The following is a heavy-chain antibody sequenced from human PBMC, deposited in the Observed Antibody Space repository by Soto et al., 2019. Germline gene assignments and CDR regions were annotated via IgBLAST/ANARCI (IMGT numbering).Heavy chain of an antibody. J-gene: IGHJ6*02. CDR1: GFTFSSYA. D-gene: IGHD2-15*01. Sequence: GGSLRLSCAASGFTFSSYAMSWVRQAPGKGLEWVSAISGSGGSTYYAGSVKGRFTISINHSKNTLYLKMNSLRAEDLAVYYCAKGYCSGGSCYSAGYYYGMDVWGQGTTVTVSS. CDR3: AKGYCSGGSCYSAGYYYGMDV. CDR2: ISGSGGST. V-gene: IGHV3-23*01.